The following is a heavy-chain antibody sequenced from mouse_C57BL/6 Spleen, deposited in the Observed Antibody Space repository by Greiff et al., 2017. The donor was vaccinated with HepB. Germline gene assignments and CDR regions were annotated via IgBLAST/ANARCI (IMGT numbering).Heavy chain of an antibody. V-gene: IGHV14-4*01. CDR2: IDPENGDT. CDR1: GFNIKDDY. J-gene: IGHJ4*01. Sequence: EVQLQESGAELVRPGASVKLSCTASGFNIKDDYMHWVKQRPEQGLEWIGWIDPENGDTEYASKFQGKATITADTSSNTAYLQLSSLTSEDTAVYYCTTRGRDAMGYWGQGTSVTVSS. CDR3: TTRGRDAMGY.